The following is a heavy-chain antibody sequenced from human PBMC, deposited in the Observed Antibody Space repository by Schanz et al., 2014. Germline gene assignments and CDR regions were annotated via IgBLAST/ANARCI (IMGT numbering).Heavy chain of an antibody. CDR2: INPSGGST. D-gene: IGHD2-15*01. J-gene: IGHJ4*02. CDR1: GYIFGSHG. V-gene: IGHV1-46*01. Sequence: QLMQSGSEVRKPGASVKVSCKASGYIFGSHGMTWVRQAPGQGLEWMGIINPSGGSTSYAQKFQTRVTLTRDTSTGTAYLGLTRLRFEDTAVYYCARGSLAGYVALLMAANDYWGQGTLLTVSS. CDR3: ARGSLAGYVALLMAANDY.